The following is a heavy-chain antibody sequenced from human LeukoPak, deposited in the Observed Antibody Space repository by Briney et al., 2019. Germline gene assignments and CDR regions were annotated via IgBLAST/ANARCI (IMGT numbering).Heavy chain of an antibody. D-gene: IGHD3-3*01. Sequence: PGGSLRLSCAASGFTFSSYAMSWVRQAPGKGLEWVSAISGSGGSTYYADSVKGRFTISRDNSKNTLYLQMNSLRAEDTAVYYCARAKSITIFGVVIIHQGDYYYYGMDVWGQGTTVTVSS. J-gene: IGHJ6*02. CDR2: ISGSGGST. CDR3: ARAKSITIFGVVIIHQGDYYYYGMDV. V-gene: IGHV3-23*01. CDR1: GFTFSSYA.